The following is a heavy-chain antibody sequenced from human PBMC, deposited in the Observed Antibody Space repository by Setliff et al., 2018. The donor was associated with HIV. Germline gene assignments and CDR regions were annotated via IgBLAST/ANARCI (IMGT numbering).Heavy chain of an antibody. D-gene: IGHD6-25*01. Sequence: KPSETLSLTCKVSGGSISSYYWSWIRQPPGEGLEWIGYIYYSGSTNYNPSLRSRVTISVDTSKNLFSLKLSSVTAADTAVYYCARGYGAAGGGYWGQGTLVTVSS. J-gene: IGHJ4*02. CDR2: IYYSGST. CDR3: ARGYGAAGGGY. V-gene: IGHV4-59*08. CDR1: GGSISSYY.